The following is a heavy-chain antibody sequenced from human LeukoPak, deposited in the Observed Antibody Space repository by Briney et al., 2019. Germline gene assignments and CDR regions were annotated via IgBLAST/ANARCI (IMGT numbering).Heavy chain of an antibody. CDR1: GGSVRYNY. CDR3: ARGSTFTGFDF. Sequence: SETLSLTCTVSGGSVRYNYWSWIRQPPGKGLEWIGRVYTGGSPNYNSSLKSRVAWSLDTSRNQFSMNLTSVTAADTAVYFCARGSTFTGFDFWGQGALVTVSS. V-gene: IGHV4-4*07. D-gene: IGHD1-14*01. CDR2: VYTGGSP. J-gene: IGHJ4*02.